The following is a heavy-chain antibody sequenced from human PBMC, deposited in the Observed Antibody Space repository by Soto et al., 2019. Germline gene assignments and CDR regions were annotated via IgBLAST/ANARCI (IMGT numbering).Heavy chain of an antibody. CDR2: IYPSDSIT. D-gene: IGHD6-6*01. V-gene: IGHV5-51*01. J-gene: IGHJ1*01. Sequence: RGASLKISCESSGYTFANYWINCVSQVPGKGLEWVAIIYPSDSITIYSPSFQVQVTISADKSISTAYLQCTSLKASDTANYYCSKFRYSTSVRYLQHWAQGTTVTVSS. CDR3: SKFRYSTSVRYLQH. CDR1: GYTFANYW.